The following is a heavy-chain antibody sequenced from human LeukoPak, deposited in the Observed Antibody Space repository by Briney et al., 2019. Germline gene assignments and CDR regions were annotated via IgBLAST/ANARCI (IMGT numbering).Heavy chain of an antibody. CDR2: INHSGST. CDR3: ARGPPDSSGQGTSIDY. CDR1: GGSVNGYY. J-gene: IGHJ4*02. V-gene: IGHV4-34*01. Sequence: SETLSLTCGVFGGSVNGYYWSWIRQPPGKGLEWIGEINHSGSTNYNPPLKSRVTISVDTSKNQFSLKLSSVTAADTAVYYCARGPPDSSGQGTSIDYWGQGTLVTVSS. D-gene: IGHD3-22*01.